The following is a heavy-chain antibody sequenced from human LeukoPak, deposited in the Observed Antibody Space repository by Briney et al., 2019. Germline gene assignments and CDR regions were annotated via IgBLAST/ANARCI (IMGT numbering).Heavy chain of an antibody. V-gene: IGHV4-34*01. J-gene: IGHJ4*02. CDR3: ARTPNFDWFLYFDY. CDR2: INHSGST. Sequence: SETLSLTCAVYGGSFSDYYWNWIRQPPGKGLEWIGEINHSGSTNYNPSLKSRVTISVDTSKNQFSLKLSSVTAADTAVYYCARTPNFDWFLYFDYWGQGTLVTVSS. D-gene: IGHD3-9*01. CDR1: GGSFSDYY.